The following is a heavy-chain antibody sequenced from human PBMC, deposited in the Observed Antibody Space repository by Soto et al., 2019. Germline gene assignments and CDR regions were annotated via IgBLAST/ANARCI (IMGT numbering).Heavy chain of an antibody. D-gene: IGHD3-10*01. Sequence: SETLSFTCTVSGGSISSYYWSWIRQPPGKGLEWIGYIYYSGSTNYNPSLKSRVTISVDTSKNQFSLKLSSVTAADTAVYYCARDRGYYYMDVWGKGTTVTVSS. V-gene: IGHV4-59*01. CDR3: ARDRGYYYMDV. CDR2: IYYSGST. J-gene: IGHJ6*03. CDR1: GGSISSYY.